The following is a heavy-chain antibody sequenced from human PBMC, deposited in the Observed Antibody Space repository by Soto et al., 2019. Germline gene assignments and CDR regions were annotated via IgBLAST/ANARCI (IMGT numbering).Heavy chain of an antibody. D-gene: IGHD1-26*01. Sequence: GGSLRLSCAASGCTFSSYSMNWVRQAPGKGLEWVSSISNSSSYIYYADSVKGRFTISRDKTKMTLYLQMKKLRAEHTTVFYCAKETYSGSSHLEYWGQGTPVSVTS. J-gene: IGHJ4*02. V-gene: IGHV3-21*04. CDR3: AKETYSGSSHLEY. CDR2: ISNSSSYI. CDR1: GCTFSSYS.